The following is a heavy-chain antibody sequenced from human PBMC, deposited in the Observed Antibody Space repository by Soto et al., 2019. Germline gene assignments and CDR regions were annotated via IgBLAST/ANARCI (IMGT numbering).Heavy chain of an antibody. J-gene: IGHJ5*02. Sequence: QVQLVQSGAEVKKPGASVKVSCKASGYTFTSYYMHWVRQAPGQGLEWMGIINPSGGSTSYAQKFHGRVTMTSDTSTSTVYMELSSLRSEDTAVYYCARVYPSDTRYGYVGNNWFDPWGQGTLVTVSS. CDR2: INPSGGST. V-gene: IGHV1-46*03. CDR1: GYTFTSYY. CDR3: ARVYPSDTRYGYVGNNWFDP. D-gene: IGHD5-18*01.